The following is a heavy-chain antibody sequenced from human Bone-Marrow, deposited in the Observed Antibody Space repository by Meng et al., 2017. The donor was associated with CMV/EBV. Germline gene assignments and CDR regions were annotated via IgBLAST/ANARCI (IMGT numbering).Heavy chain of an antibody. J-gene: IGHJ5*02. CDR3: ARMSSGWNLGWFDP. D-gene: IGHD6-19*01. V-gene: IGHV5-10-1*01. Sequence: SGYSFTTYGITWVRQVPGKGLEWMGRFGPGDAYTNYSPSFQGHVTFSADRTISTAYLQWSSLKASDTAMYYYARMSSGWNLGWFDPWGQGTLVTVSS. CDR1: GYSFTTYG. CDR2: FGPGDAYT.